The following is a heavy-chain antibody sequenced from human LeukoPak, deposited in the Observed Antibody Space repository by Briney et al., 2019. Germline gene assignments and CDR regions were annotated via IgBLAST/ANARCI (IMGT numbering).Heavy chain of an antibody. CDR3: ARSYCSGGSCYRGNAFDI. Sequence: PSETLSLTCTVSGDSISSGDYYWSWIRQPAGKGLEWIGRIYTSGSTNYNPSLKSRVTISVDTSKNQFSLKLSSVTAADTAVYYCARSYCSGGSCYRGNAFDIWGQGTMVTVSS. D-gene: IGHD2-15*01. J-gene: IGHJ3*02. CDR1: GDSISSGDYY. CDR2: IYTSGST. V-gene: IGHV4-61*02.